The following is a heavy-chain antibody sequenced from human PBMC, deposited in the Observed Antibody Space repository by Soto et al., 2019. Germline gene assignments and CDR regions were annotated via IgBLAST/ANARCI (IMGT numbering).Heavy chain of an antibody. CDR2: IYHSGST. CDR1: GGSISSGGYS. V-gene: IGHV4-30-2*01. J-gene: IGHJ2*01. D-gene: IGHD4-17*01. Sequence: QLQLQESGSGLVKPSQTLSLTCAVSGGSISSGGYSWSWIRQPPGKGLEWIGYIYHSGSTYYNPSLTSRVTISVARSKNQFSLKLSSVTAADTAVYYCARGDYGDYVPGYFDLWGRGTLVTVSS. CDR3: ARGDYGDYVPGYFDL.